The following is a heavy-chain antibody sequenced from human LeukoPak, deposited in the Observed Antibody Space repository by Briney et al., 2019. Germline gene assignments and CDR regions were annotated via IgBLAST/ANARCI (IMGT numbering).Heavy chain of an antibody. CDR2: IYYSGYT. V-gene: IGHV4-59*01. CDR1: GGSISSYY. Sequence: PSETLSLTCTVSGGSISSYYWNWIRQPPGKGLEYIGYIYYSGYTNYNPSLKSRVTISVDTSKNQFSLKLSSVTAADTAVYYCARETSQKGAHYMDVWGKGTTVTISS. CDR3: ARETSQKGAHYMDV. J-gene: IGHJ6*03. D-gene: IGHD3-16*01.